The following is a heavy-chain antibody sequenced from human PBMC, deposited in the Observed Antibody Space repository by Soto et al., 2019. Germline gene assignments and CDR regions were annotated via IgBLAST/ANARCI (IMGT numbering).Heavy chain of an antibody. CDR3: ARGRLVVVPAAMIVSSTLLLDP. CDR2: INAGNGNT. Sequence: ASVKVSCKASWYTFTSYAMHWGRQAPGQRLEWMGWINAGNGNTKYSQEFQGRGTITRDTSARTAYMELSSLTSEDTAVYYCARGRLVVVPAAMIVSSTLLLDPWGQGTLVTVSS. CDR1: WYTFTSYA. V-gene: IGHV1-3*01. J-gene: IGHJ5*02. D-gene: IGHD2-2*01.